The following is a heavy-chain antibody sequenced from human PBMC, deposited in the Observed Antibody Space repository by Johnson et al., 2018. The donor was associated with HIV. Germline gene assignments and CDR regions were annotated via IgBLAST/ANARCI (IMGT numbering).Heavy chain of an antibody. CDR2: ISSNGGST. CDR3: ARGENYYDSSGFLEDDAFDI. CDR1: GFNFSTYD. Sequence: VQLVESGGGVVQPGRSLRLSCITYGFNFSTYDMHWVRQAPGKGLEYVSAISSNGGSTYYENSVKGRFTISRDNSKNTLYLQMGSLRAEDMAVYYCARGENYYDSSGFLEDDAFDIWGQGTIVTVSS. D-gene: IGHD3-22*01. J-gene: IGHJ3*02. V-gene: IGHV3-64*01.